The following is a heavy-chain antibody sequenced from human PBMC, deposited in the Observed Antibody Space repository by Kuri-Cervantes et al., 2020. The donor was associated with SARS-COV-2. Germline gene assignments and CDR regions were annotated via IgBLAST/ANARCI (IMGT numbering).Heavy chain of an antibody. CDR1: GFDFGFRV. CDR3: ATTRASAGASGAPNWFDT. CDR2: ISGGGGDT. D-gene: IGHD4/OR15-4a*01. V-gene: IGHV3-23*01. J-gene: IGHJ5*02. Sequence: GESLKISCAASGFDFGFRVMSWARQAPGRGLEWVSSISGGGGDTFFADSVKGRFTISRDNYRRTLYLQMSTLRPEDTAIYYCATTRASAGASGAPNWFDTWGQGTLVTVSS.